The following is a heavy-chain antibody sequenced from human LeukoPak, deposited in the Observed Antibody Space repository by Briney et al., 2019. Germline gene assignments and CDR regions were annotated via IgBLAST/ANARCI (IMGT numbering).Heavy chain of an antibody. J-gene: IGHJ6*02. V-gene: IGHV1-69*13. CDR2: IIPIFGTA. CDR1: GGTFSSYA. D-gene: IGHD2-2*01. Sequence: ASVKVSCKASGGTFSSYAISWVRQAPGQGLEWMGGIIPIFGTANYAQKFQGRVTITADESTSTAYMELSSLRSEDTAVYYCARFRPTDCSSTSRYDGYYYYGMDVWGQGTTVTVSS. CDR3: ARFRPTDCSSTSRYDGYYYYGMDV.